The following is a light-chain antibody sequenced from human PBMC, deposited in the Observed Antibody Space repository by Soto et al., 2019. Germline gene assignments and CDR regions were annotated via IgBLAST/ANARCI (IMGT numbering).Light chain of an antibody. J-gene: IGLJ3*02. Sequence: QSALTQPASVSGSPGQSITISCTGTSSDVGGYNYVSWYQQHPGKAPKLMIYDVSNRPSEVSNRFSGSKSGNPASLTISGLQAEDEADYYCSSDTSSSTLKWVFGGGTKLTVL. CDR3: SSDTSSSTLKWV. CDR1: SSDVGGYNY. CDR2: DVS. V-gene: IGLV2-14*01.